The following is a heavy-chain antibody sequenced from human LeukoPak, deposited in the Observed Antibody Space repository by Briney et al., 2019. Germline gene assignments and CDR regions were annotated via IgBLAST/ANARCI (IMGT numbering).Heavy chain of an antibody. CDR3: ARGRNGYCSSTSCYRFDY. CDR2: INHSGST. V-gene: IGHV4-34*01. Sequence: SETLSLTCAVYGGSFSGYYWSWIRQPRGKWLEWIGEINHSGSTNYNPSLKSRVTISVDTSKNQFSLKLSSVTAADTAVYYCARGRNGYCSSTSCYRFDYWGQGTLVTVSS. CDR1: GGSFSGYY. J-gene: IGHJ4*02. D-gene: IGHD2-2*01.